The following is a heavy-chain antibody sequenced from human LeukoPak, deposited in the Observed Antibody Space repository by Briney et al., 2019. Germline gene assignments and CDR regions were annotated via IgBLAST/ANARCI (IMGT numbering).Heavy chain of an antibody. CDR1: GGSISSYY. Sequence: SETLSLTCTVSGGSISSYYWSWIRQPAGKGLEWIGRIYTSGSTNYNPSLKSRVTMSVDTSKNQFSLKLSSVTAADTAVYYCARGNNYGYYYYYMDVWGKGTTVTISS. J-gene: IGHJ6*03. V-gene: IGHV4-4*07. D-gene: IGHD4-17*01. CDR2: IYTSGST. CDR3: ARGNNYGYYYYYMDV.